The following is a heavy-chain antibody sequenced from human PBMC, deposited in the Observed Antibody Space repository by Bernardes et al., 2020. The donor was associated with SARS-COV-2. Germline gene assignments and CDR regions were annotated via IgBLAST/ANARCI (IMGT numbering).Heavy chain of an antibody. J-gene: IGHJ4*02. V-gene: IGHV4-30-2*01. Sequence: TLSLTCTVSGGSMNSGGYSWSWIRQPPGKGLEWIGHIDHSGDTYYNPSLKSRVAVTADRSNNQFFLKLTSVTAADTAVYYCARGGGFDYWGQGTLVIVPP. CDR2: IDHSGDT. CDR1: GGSMNSGGYS. D-gene: IGHD3-16*01. CDR3: ARGGGFDY.